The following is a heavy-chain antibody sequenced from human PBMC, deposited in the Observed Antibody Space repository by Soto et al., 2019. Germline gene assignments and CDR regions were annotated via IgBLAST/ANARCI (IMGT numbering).Heavy chain of an antibody. V-gene: IGHV1-69*13. Sequence: SVKVSCKSSGGHPSNHAFSWVRQAPGRGLEWMGAGLPKSDPSFYAQTLQGRGELTADDSACTVFVELNRLKLDDAGCYCCARIRSCGGDGYPLPDYWGRGALVTVSA. CDR1: GGHPSNHA. CDR3: ARIRSCGGDGYPLPDY. D-gene: IGHD2-21*02. J-gene: IGHJ4*02. CDR2: GLPKSDPS.